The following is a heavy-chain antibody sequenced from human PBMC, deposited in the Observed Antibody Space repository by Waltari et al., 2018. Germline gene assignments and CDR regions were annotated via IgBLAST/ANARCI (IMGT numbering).Heavy chain of an antibody. CDR2: IIPILAIA. D-gene: IGHD1-1*01. CDR1: GGTFSSYT. J-gene: IGHJ6*02. CDR3: ARELDWRQYYGMDV. V-gene: IGHV1-69*08. Sequence: QVQLVQSGAEVKKPGSSVKVSCKASGGTFSSYTISWVRQAPGQGLEWMGRIIPILAIANYAQKFQGRVTITADKSTSTAYMELSSLRSEDTAVYYCARELDWRQYYGMDVWGQGTTVTVSS.